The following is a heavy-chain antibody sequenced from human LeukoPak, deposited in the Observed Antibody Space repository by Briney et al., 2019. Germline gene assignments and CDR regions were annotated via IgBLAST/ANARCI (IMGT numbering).Heavy chain of an antibody. D-gene: IGHD2-2*01. CDR1: GDSISSFH. Sequence: PSETLSLTCTVSGDSISSFHWSWIRQPAGKGLEWIGRIYTSGSTNYNPSLKSRVTMSVDTSKNQFSLKLSSVTAADTAVYYCAKGYCRGNSCYDDRGAFDYWGQGTLVTVSS. CDR2: IYTSGST. CDR3: AKGYCRGNSCYDDRGAFDY. V-gene: IGHV4-4*07. J-gene: IGHJ4*02.